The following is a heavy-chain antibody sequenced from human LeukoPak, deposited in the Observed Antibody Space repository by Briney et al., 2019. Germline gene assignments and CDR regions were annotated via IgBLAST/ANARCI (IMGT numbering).Heavy chain of an antibody. D-gene: IGHD2-2*01. CDR2: INPNSGGT. CDR3: ARDPIVVVPAASRFDY. CDR1: GYTFTCYY. V-gene: IGHV1-2*02. J-gene: IGHJ4*02. Sequence: ASVKVSCKASGYTFTCYYMHWVRQAPGQGLEWMGWINPNSGGTNYAQKFQGRVTMTRDTSISTAYMELSRLRSDDTAVYYCARDPIVVVPAASRFDYWGQGTLVTVSS.